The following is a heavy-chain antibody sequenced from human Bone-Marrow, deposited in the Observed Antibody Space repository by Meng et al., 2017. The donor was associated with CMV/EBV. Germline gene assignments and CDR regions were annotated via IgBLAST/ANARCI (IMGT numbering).Heavy chain of an antibody. CDR1: GGSFSGCY. CDR2: INHSGSA. Sequence: GSLRLSCDVYGGSFSGCYWSWIRQPPGRGLVWFGEINHSGSANYNPSLKSRVTISVDTSKDQFSLKLSSVTAADTAVYYCARPLYYYGLDVWGQGTTVTVSS. CDR3: ARPLYYYGLDV. J-gene: IGHJ6*02. V-gene: IGHV4-34*01.